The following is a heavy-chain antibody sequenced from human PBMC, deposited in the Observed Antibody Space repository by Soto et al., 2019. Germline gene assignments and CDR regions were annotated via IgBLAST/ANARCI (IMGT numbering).Heavy chain of an antibody. J-gene: IGHJ6*02. CDR3: ARDHTAQYYYYGMDV. Sequence: QVQLVESGGGVVQPGRSLRLSCATSGFTFSSYAMHWVRQAPGKGLEWVAVISYDGSSKYYADSVKGRFTISRDNSKNTMYLQMNSLIPEDTAMYYRARDHTAQYYYYGMDVWGRGTTVTVSS. CDR2: ISYDGSSK. CDR1: GFTFSSYA. D-gene: IGHD2-21*02. V-gene: IGHV3-30-3*01.